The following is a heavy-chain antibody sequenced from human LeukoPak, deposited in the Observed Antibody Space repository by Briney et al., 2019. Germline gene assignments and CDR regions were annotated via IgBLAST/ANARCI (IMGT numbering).Heavy chain of an antibody. D-gene: IGHD4/OR15-4a*01. CDR3: ARRGANCAVLEY. CDR1: GGSISSSSYY. CDR2: IYYSGST. Sequence: SETLSLTCTVSGGSISSSSYYWGWIRQPPGKGLEWIGSIYYSGSTYYNPSLKSRVTISVDTSKNQFSLKLSSVTAADTTVYYCARRGANCAVLEYWGQGTLVTVSS. V-gene: IGHV4-39*01. J-gene: IGHJ4*02.